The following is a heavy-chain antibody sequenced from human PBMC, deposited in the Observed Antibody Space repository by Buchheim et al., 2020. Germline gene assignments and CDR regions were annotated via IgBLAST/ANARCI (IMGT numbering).Heavy chain of an antibody. V-gene: IGHV4-59*01. CDR3: ARDSRTPGGWYYGMDV. Sequence: QVQLQESGPGLVKPSETLSLTCTVSGGSISSYYWSWIRQPPGKGLEWIGYIYYSGSTNYNPSLKSRVTISVDTSKNQFSLKLSSVTAADTAVYYCARDSRTPGGWYYGMDVWGQGTT. CDR2: IYYSGST. CDR1: GGSISSYY. J-gene: IGHJ6*02. D-gene: IGHD1-14*01.